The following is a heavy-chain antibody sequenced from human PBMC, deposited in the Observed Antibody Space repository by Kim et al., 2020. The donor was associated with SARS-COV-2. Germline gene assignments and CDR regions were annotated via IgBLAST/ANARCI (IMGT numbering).Heavy chain of an antibody. CDR3: ARRSRTHLIQH. D-gene: IGHD2-2*01. V-gene: IGHV4-34*01. J-gene: IGHJ1*01. CDR2: INHSGST. Sequence: SETLSLTCAVYGGSFSGYYWSWIRQPPGKGLEWIGEINHSGSTNYNPSLKSRVTISVDTSKNQFSLKLSSVTAADTAVYYCARRSRTHLIQHWGQGTLVTVSS. CDR1: GGSFSGYY.